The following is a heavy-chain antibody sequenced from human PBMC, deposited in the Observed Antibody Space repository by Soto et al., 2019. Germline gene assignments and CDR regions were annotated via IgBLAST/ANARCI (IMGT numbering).Heavy chain of an antibody. D-gene: IGHD1-26*01. J-gene: IGHJ4*02. CDR3: ARDSSPGATMGGLDY. V-gene: IGHV4-59*01. CDR1: GGSISSYY. Sequence: ASETLSLTCTVSGGSISSYYWSWIRQPPGKGLEWIGYIYYSGSTNYNPSLKSRVTISVDTSKNQFSLKLSSVTAADTAVYYCARDSSPGATMGGLDYWGQGTLVTVSS. CDR2: IYYSGST.